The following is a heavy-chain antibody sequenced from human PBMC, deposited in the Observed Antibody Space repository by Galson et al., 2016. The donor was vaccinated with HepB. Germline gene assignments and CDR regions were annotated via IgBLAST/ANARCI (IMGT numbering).Heavy chain of an antibody. J-gene: IGHJ5*02. D-gene: IGHD6-19*01. CDR3: AKDHGNRWLNNWFDP. Sequence: SLRLSCAASGSTFSNYGMHWIRQAPGKGLEWVAVMSHDGSHIFYVDSVKGRFSISRDNSKNTLYLQMNSLRDEDTAVYYCAKDHGNRWLNNWFDPWGQGTLVTVSS. CDR1: GSTFSNYG. V-gene: IGHV3-30*18. CDR2: MSHDGSHI.